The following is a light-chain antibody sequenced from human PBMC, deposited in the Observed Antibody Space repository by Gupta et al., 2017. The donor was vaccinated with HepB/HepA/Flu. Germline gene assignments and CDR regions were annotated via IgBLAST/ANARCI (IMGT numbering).Light chain of an antibody. CDR1: SNNVGNQG. CDR3: SAWDSSLRAQV. CDR2: KNN. Sequence: LTCTGNSNNVGNQGAAWLQQHQGHPPKLLSYKNNNRPSGISERFSASRSGNTASLNITGLQPEDEADDYCSAWDSSLRAQVVGGGTKLTVL. J-gene: IGLJ2*01. V-gene: IGLV10-54*04.